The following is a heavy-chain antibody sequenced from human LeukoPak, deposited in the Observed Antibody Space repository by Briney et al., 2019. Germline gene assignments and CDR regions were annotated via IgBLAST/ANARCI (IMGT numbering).Heavy chain of an antibody. CDR1: GFIFSNYA. CDR2: ISTSSSTI. D-gene: IGHD2-21*02. J-gene: IGHJ4*02. CDR3: ARGETAVTSYLHF. V-gene: IGHV3-48*02. Sequence: GGSLRLSCVASGFIFSNYAMNWVRQAPGKGLEWISYISTSSSTIYYADSVKGRFTISRDNAKNSLYLQMNSLTEEDTAVYYCARGETAVTSYLHFRGQGTLVTVSS.